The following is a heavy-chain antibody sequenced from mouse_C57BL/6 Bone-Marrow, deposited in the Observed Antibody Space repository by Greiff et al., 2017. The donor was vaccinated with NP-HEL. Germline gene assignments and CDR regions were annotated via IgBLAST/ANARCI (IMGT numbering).Heavy chain of an antibody. CDR3: ARDALLGFAY. J-gene: IGHJ3*01. V-gene: IGHV1-64*01. Sequence: QVQLQQPGAELVKPGASVKLSCKASGYTFTSYWMHWVKQRPGQGLEWIGMIHPNSGSTNYNEKFKSKATLTVDKSSSTAYMQLSSLTAEDSAVYYCARDALLGFAYWGQGTLVTVSA. CDR1: GYTFTSYW. D-gene: IGHD2-10*01. CDR2: IHPNSGST.